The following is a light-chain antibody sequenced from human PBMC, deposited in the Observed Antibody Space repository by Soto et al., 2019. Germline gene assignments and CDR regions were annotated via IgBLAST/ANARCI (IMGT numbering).Light chain of an antibody. V-gene: IGLV7-46*01. J-gene: IGLJ1*01. CDR1: TGAVTSGHY. CDR2: ATS. CDR3: SLSYSGPRPYV. Sequence: QAVVTHEPSLTVSPGGTVTLTCGSSTGAVTSGHYPYWFQQKPGQAPRTLIYATSNQHSWTPARFSGSLLGGKAALTLSGAQPEDEAEYYCSLSYSGPRPYVFGTGTKVTVL.